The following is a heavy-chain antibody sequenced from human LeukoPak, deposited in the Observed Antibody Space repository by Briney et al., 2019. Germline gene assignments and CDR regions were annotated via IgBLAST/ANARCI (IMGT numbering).Heavy chain of an antibody. D-gene: IGHD3-22*01. J-gene: IGHJ4*02. Sequence: GGSLRLSCAASGFTFSSYAMSWVRQAPGKGLEWVSGFSGVGGGGSKFYADSVKGRFTISRDNSKSTLYLQMNSLRAEDTALYYCARASDSTGYPQLPFDYWGQGTLVTVSS. CDR3: ARASDSTGYPQLPFDY. CDR1: GFTFSSYA. V-gene: IGHV3-23*01. CDR2: FSGVGGGGSK.